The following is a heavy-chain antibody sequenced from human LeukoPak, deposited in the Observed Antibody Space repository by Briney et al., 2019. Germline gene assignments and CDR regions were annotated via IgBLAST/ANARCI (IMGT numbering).Heavy chain of an antibody. V-gene: IGHV3-30*02. CDR1: GFAFSSYS. CDR2: IRYDGSNK. J-gene: IGHJ4*02. CDR3: AKPTVAGWED. D-gene: IGHD6-19*01. Sequence: GGSLRLSCAASGFAFSSYSMNWVRQAPGKGLEWVAFIRYDGSNKYYADSVKGRFTISRDNSKNTLYLQMNSLRAEDTAVYYCAKPTVAGWEDWGQGTLVTVSS.